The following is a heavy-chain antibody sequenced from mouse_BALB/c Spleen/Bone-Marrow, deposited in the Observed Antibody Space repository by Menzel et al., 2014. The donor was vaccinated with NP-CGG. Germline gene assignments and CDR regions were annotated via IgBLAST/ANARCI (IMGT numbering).Heavy chain of an antibody. CDR3: ARYYYVSSPYWYFDV. CDR2: ISYSGST. J-gene: IGHJ1*01. Sequence: VQLQQSGPGLVKPSQSLSLTCTVTGYSITSDYAWNWIRQFPGNKLEWMGYISYSGSTSYNPSLKSRISITRDTSKNQFFLQLNSVTTGDTATYYCARYYYVSSPYWYFDVWGAGTTVTVSS. V-gene: IGHV3-2*02. CDR1: GYSITSDYA. D-gene: IGHD1-1*01.